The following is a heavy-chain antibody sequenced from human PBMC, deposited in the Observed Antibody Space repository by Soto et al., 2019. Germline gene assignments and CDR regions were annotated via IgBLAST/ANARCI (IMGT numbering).Heavy chain of an antibody. CDR1: GQSFSGHS. CDR3: ARGSGIVALPGELEDVNYDY. D-gene: IGHD2-21*01. CDR2: INESGST. V-gene: IGHV4-34*01. Sequence: QVQLQQWGAGLVKPSETLSLSCAVYGQSFSGHSWAWIRQPPGKGLEWMGEINESGSTYYNPSLNSRVTISTDASKNQFSQKLSSVSAADTAAYFCARGSGIVALPGELEDVNYDYWGQGTLVNVSS. J-gene: IGHJ4*02.